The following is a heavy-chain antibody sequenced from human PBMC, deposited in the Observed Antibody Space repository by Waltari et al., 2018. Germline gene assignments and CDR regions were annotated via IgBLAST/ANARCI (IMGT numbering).Heavy chain of an antibody. CDR1: GYTFTSYA. CDR3: ARAWDYGDYRHFDY. J-gene: IGHJ4*02. D-gene: IGHD4-17*01. V-gene: IGHV1-3*01. CDR2: INAGNGNT. Sequence: QVQLVQSGAEVKKPGASVKVSCKASGYTFTSYAMHWVRQAPGQRLEWMGWINAGNGNTKYSQKFQGRVTITRDTSASTAYMELSSLRSEDTAVYYCARAWDYGDYRHFDYWGQGTLVTVSS.